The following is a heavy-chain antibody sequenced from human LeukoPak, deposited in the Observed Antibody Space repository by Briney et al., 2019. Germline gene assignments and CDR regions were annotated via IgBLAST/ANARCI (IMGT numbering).Heavy chain of an antibody. CDR2: ISGTGVT. Sequence: GGSLRLSCAASGFTFNNYAVSWVRQAPGKGLEWVSLISGTGVTYYAGSVKGRFTTSRDDSKNTLYLQMNSLRAEDTAVYYCASPRRGPGADYWGQGTLVTVSP. CDR3: ASPRRGPGADY. D-gene: IGHD3-10*01. V-gene: IGHV3-23*01. CDR1: GFTFNNYA. J-gene: IGHJ4*02.